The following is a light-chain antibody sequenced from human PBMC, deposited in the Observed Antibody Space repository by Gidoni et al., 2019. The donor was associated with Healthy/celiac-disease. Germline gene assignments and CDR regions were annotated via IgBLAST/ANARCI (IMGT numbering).Light chain of an antibody. V-gene: IGLV3-21*02. J-gene: IGLJ2*01. CDR1: NIGSKS. CDR2: DDR. Sequence: SYVLTQPPSVSVAPGQTARITCGGNNIGSKSVHWYQQKPGQAPVLVVYDDRDRPSGIPERFSGSNSGNTATLTISRVEAGDEADYYCQVWDSSSDHLVFGGGTKLTVL. CDR3: QVWDSSSDHLV.